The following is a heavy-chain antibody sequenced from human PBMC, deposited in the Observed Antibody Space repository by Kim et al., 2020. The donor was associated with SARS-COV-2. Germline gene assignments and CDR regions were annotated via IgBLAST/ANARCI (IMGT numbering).Heavy chain of an antibody. CDR3: ARHSYYYYGMDV. CDR1: GASISSYY. J-gene: IGHJ6*02. Sequence: SETLSLTCTVSGASISSYYLSWIRQPPGKGLEWIGYIYYSGSTNYNPSLKSRVTISVDTSRNQFSLKLSSVTAADTAVYYCARHSYYYYGMDVWGQGTT. CDR2: IYYSGST. V-gene: IGHV4-59*08.